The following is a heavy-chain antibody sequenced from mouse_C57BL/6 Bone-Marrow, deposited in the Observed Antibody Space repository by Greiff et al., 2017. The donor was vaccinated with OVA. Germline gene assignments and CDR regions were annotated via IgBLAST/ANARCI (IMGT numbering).Heavy chain of an antibody. V-gene: IGHV1-52*01. D-gene: IGHD3-1*01. Sequence: VQLQQPGAELVRPGSSVKLSCKASGYTFTSYWMHWVKQRPIQGLDWIGNIDPSDSETHYNHKFKDKATLTVDKSSITAYMQLSSLTSGDSAVYNWARSGYSPMDYWGQGTSVTVSS. CDR1: GYTFTSYW. CDR3: ARSGYSPMDY. J-gene: IGHJ4*01. CDR2: IDPSDSET.